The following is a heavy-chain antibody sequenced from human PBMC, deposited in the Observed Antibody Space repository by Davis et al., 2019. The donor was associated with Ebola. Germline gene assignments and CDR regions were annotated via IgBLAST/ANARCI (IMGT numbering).Heavy chain of an antibody. J-gene: IGHJ4*02. CDR3: ATEGGTAGYCSGGSCYFDY. V-gene: IGHV3-21*01. CDR1: GFTFSSYS. Sequence: GESLKISCAASGFTFSSYSMSWVRQAPGKGLEWVSSITSGSSYIYYADSVKGRFTISRDDAKNSLYLQMNSLRAEDTAVYYCATEGGTAGYCSGGSCYFDYWGQGTLVTVSS. CDR2: ITSGSSYI. D-gene: IGHD2-15*01.